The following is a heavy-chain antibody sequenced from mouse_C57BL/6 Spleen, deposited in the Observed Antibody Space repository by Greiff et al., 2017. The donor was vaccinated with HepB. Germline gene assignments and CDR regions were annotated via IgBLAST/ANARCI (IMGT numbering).Heavy chain of an antibody. V-gene: IGHV5-16*01. CDR3: ARDGDYLYYFDY. Sequence: EVKLVESEGGLVQPGSSMKLSCTASGFTFSDYYMAWVRQVPEKGLEWVANINYDGSSTYYLDSLKSRFIISRDNAKNILYLQMSSLKSEDTATYYCARDGDYLYYFDYWGQGTTLTVSS. CDR1: GFTFSDYY. D-gene: IGHD2-4*01. CDR2: INYDGSST. J-gene: IGHJ2*01.